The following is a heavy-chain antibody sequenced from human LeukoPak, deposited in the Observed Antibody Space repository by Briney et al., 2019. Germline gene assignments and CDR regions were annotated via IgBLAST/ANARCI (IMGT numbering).Heavy chain of an antibody. CDR3: ARVLYGSGSYYPLYYYYGMDV. Sequence: SETLSLTCTVSGGSISSYYWSWIRQPPGKGLEWIGDIYYSGSTNYNPSLKSRVTISVDTSKNQFSLKLSSVTAADTAAYYCARVLYGSGSYYPLYYYYGMDVWGQGTTVTVSS. D-gene: IGHD3-10*01. CDR1: GGSISSYY. CDR2: IYYSGST. J-gene: IGHJ6*02. V-gene: IGHV4-59*01.